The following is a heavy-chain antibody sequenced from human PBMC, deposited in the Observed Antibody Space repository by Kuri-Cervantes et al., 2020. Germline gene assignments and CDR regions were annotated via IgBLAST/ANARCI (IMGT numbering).Heavy chain of an antibody. J-gene: IGHJ6*02. D-gene: IGHD3-3*01. CDR1: GGSISSYY. V-gene: IGHV4-59*01. CDR3: ARTEGREGNDFWSGYYYYYYYGMDV. Sequence: ESLKISCTVSGGSISSYYWSWIQRPPGKGLEWIGYIYYSGSTNYNPSLKSRVTISVDTSKNQFSLKLSSVTAADTAVYYCARTEGREGNDFWSGYYYYYYYGMDVWGQGTTVTVSS. CDR2: IYYSGST.